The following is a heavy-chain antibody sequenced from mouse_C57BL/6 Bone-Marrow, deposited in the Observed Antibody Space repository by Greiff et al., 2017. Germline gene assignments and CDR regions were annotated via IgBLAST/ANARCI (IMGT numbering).Heavy chain of an antibody. CDR3: ARGPHWYCDV. J-gene: IGHJ1*03. CDR1: GYTFTSYW. V-gene: IGHV1-69*01. Sequence: QVQLQQPGAELVMPGASVKLSCKASGYTFTSYWMHWVKQRPGQGLEWIGEIDPSDSYTNYNQKFKGKSTLTVDKSSSTAYMQLSSLTSEDSAVYYCARGPHWYCDVGGTGTTVTVSS. CDR2: IDPSDSYT.